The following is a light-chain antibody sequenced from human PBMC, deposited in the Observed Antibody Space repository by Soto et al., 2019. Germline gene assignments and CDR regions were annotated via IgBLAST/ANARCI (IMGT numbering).Light chain of an antibody. Sequence: DIVLTQSPLYLPVTPGEPASISCRSSQSLLHSNGYNYLDWYLQRPGQSPHLLIYQTSNRSSGVPDRFSGSGSGRDFTLRISRVGSEYVGVYYCMQALETAPWTFGQGTKVDIK. CDR1: QSLLHSNGYNY. J-gene: IGKJ1*01. V-gene: IGKV2-28*01. CDR3: MQALETAPWT. CDR2: QTS.